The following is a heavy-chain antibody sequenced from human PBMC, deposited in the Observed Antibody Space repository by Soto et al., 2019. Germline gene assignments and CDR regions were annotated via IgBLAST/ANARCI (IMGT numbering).Heavy chain of an antibody. CDR3: ASRERVDAFDI. Sequence: QVQLVQSGAEVKKPESSVKVSCKASGGTFSSYAISWVRQAPGQGLEWMGGIIPILGSAKYAQKFQDRVTITADESTSTTYMELSSLRSEYAAVYYCASRERVDAFDIWGQGTMVTVSS. V-gene: IGHV1-69*01. J-gene: IGHJ3*02. CDR2: IIPILGSA. CDR1: GGTFSSYA. D-gene: IGHD1-26*01.